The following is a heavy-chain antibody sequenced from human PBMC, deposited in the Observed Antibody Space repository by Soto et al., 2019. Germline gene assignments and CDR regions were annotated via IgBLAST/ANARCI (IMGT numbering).Heavy chain of an antibody. CDR1: GFAFIPYG. CDR3: ANSPYSGDHPDITHV. V-gene: IGHV3-33*03. D-gene: IGHD4-17*01. J-gene: IGHJ3*01. CDR2: IWYDESNK. Sequence: LRRRGAASGFAFIPYGMQWVRWPPGKGLEWVAVIWYDESNKYYADSVKGRFTISRDNSKNTLYLQMSGLTAEDTAVYYCANSPYSGDHPDITHVRAQGT.